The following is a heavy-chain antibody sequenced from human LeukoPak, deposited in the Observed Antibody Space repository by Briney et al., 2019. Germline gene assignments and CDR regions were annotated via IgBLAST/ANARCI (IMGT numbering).Heavy chain of an antibody. J-gene: IGHJ4*02. D-gene: IGHD6-13*01. Sequence: SETLSLTCAVYGGSFSGYYWSWIRQPPGKGLEWIGEINHSGSTNYNPSLKSRVTISVDTSKNQFSLKLSSVTAADTAVYYCAARSSSWSRPIDYWGQGTLATVSS. CDR1: GGSFSGYY. CDR2: INHSGST. CDR3: AARSSSWSRPIDY. V-gene: IGHV4-34*01.